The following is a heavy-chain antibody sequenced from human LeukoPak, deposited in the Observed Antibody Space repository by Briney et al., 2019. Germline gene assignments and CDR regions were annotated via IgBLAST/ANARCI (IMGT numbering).Heavy chain of an antibody. D-gene: IGHD3-22*01. CDR3: ARVSSGYYYFVEGPFDY. J-gene: IGHJ4*02. Sequence: ASVKVSCKASGGTFSSYAISWVRQAPGQGLEWMGRINPNSGGTNYAQKFQGRVTMTRDTSISTAYMELSRLRSDDTAVYYCARVSSGYYYFVEGPFDYWGQGTLVTVSS. CDR2: INPNSGGT. CDR1: GGTFSSYA. V-gene: IGHV1-2*06.